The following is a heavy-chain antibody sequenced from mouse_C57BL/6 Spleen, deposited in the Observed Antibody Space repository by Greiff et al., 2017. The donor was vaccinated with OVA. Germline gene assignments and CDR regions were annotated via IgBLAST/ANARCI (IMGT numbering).Heavy chain of an antibody. V-gene: IGHV7-3*01. CDR2: IRNKANGYTT. D-gene: IGHD1-1*01. J-gene: IGHJ2*01. CDR3: ARYNYGSSYRVFDY. CDR1: GFTFTDYY. Sequence: VHLVESGGGLVQPGGSLRLSCAASGFTFTDYYMSWVRQPPGKALEWLGFIRNKANGYTTEYSASVKGRFTISRDNSQSILYLQMNALRAEDSASYYCARYNYGSSYRVFDYWGQGTTLTVSS.